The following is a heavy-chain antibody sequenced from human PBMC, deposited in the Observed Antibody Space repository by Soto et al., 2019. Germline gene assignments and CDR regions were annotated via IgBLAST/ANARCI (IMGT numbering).Heavy chain of an antibody. D-gene: IGHD2-2*01. J-gene: IGHJ6*03. CDR2: INAGNGNT. Sequence: QVQLVQSGAEVEKPGASVKVSCKASGYTFTNYAVHWVRQAPGQRLEWMGWINAGNGNTRFSQNLQGRVTITRDTSARTVYMEPSSLRSEDTAVYYCARGHPAVVPVASWFYYMDVWGKGTTVTVSS. CDR3: ARGHPAVVPVASWFYYMDV. V-gene: IGHV1-3*01. CDR1: GYTFTNYA.